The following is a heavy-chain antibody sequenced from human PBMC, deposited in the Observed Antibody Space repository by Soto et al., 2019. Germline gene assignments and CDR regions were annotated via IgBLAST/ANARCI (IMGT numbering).Heavy chain of an antibody. CDR2: INHSGST. CDR1: GGSFSGYY. V-gene: IGHV4-34*01. J-gene: IGHJ4*02. D-gene: IGHD4-17*01. CDR3: AREPRVTTDPIYFDY. Sequence: SETLSLTCAVYGGSFSGYYWSWIRQPPGKGLEWIGEINHSGSTNYNPSLKSRVTISVDTSKNQFSLKLSSVTAADTAVYYCAREPRVTTDPIYFDYWGQGTLVTVSS.